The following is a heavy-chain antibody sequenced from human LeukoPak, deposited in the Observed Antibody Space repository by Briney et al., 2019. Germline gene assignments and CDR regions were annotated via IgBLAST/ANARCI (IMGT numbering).Heavy chain of an antibody. Sequence: GGSLRLSCAASGFTFSSYGMHWVRQAPGKGLEWVAVISYDGSNKYYADSVKGRFTISRDNSKNTLYLQMNSLRAEDTAVYYCAKDWLWFGELSNIDYWGQGTLVTVSS. CDR2: ISYDGSNK. CDR3: AKDWLWFGELSNIDY. J-gene: IGHJ4*02. CDR1: GFTFSSYG. V-gene: IGHV3-30*18. D-gene: IGHD3-10*01.